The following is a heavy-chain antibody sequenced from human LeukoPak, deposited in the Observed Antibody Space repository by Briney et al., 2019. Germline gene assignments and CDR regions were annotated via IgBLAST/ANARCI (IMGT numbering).Heavy chain of an antibody. CDR2: INHSGST. CDR1: GGSFSGYY. Sequence: PSETLSLTCAVYGGSFSGYYWSWIRQLPGKGLEWIGEINHSGSTNYNPSLKSRVTISVDTSKNQFFLKLSSVTAADTAVYYCAREIVVTATTRPFDYWGQGTLVTVSS. D-gene: IGHD2-21*02. CDR3: AREIVVTATTRPFDY. V-gene: IGHV4-34*01. J-gene: IGHJ4*02.